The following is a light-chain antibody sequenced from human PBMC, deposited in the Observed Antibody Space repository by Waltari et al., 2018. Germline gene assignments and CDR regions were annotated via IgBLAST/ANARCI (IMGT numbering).Light chain of an antibody. CDR1: TRDLWSYTL. J-gene: IGLJ2*01. CDR3: CSYAGTTDSVI. Sequence: QSALTQPASVSGSPGQSLTIPCAATTRDLWSYTLLSCYQQYPGKAPKLIIYEVIHRPSGVSTRFSGSRSGNTASLTISGLQAEDEADYYCCSYAGTTDSVIFGGGTKLTVL. V-gene: IGLV2-23*02. CDR2: EVI.